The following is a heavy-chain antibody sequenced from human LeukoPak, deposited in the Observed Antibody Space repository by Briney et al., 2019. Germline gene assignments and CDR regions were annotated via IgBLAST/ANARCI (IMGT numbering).Heavy chain of an antibody. Sequence: PSETLSLTCTVSGGSISSYYWSWIRQPPGKGLEWIGYIYYSGSTNYNPSLKSRVTISVDTSKNQFSLKLSSVTAADTAVYYCARRTAQGYYYTDVWGKGTTVTVSS. V-gene: IGHV4-59*01. CDR2: IYYSGST. CDR3: ARRTAQGYYYTDV. CDR1: GGSISSYY. J-gene: IGHJ6*03.